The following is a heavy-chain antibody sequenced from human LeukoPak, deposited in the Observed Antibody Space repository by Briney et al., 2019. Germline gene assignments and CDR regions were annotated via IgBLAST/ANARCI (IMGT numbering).Heavy chain of an antibody. V-gene: IGHV1-2*02. D-gene: IGHD3-22*01. CDR3: ARELLRTLILTFGD. Sequence: ASVTVSCKASGYTFTGYYMHWVRQAPGQGLEWMGWINPNSGGTNYAQTFQGRVTMTRDTSISTAYMELSRLRSDDTAVYYCARELLRTLILTFGDWGQGTLVTVSS. CDR1: GYTFTGYY. J-gene: IGHJ4*02. CDR2: INPNSGGT.